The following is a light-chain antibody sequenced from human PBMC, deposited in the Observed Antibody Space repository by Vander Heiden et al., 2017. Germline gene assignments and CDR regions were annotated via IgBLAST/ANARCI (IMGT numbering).Light chain of an antibody. CDR3: VLYMGSGISV. CDR2: STN. Sequence: QTVVTQEPSFSVSPGGTVTSTCGLISGSDSTTYYPSWYQQTPGQAPRTLIYSTNTRSSGVPARFSGSILGNKAALTITGAQADDESDYCCVLYMGSGISVFGGGTKLTVL. CDR1: SGSDSTTYY. V-gene: IGLV8-61*01. J-gene: IGLJ3*02.